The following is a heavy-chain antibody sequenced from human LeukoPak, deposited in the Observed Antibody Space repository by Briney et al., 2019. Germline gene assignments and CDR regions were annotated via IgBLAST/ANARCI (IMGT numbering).Heavy chain of an antibody. CDR2: ISYDGSNK. Sequence: PGRSLRLSCAASGFTFSSYGMHWVRQAPGKGLEWVAVISYDGSNKYYADSVKGRFTISRDNSKNTLYLQMNSLRAEDTAVYYCAEIHLGNYDFWSGSYYYYGMDVWGQGTTVTVSS. J-gene: IGHJ6*02. CDR1: GFTFSSYG. CDR3: AEIHLGNYDFWSGSYYYYGMDV. V-gene: IGHV3-30*03. D-gene: IGHD3-3*01.